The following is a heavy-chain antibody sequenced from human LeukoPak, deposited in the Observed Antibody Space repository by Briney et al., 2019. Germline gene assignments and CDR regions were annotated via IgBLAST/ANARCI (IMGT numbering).Heavy chain of an antibody. CDR3: ARARGSFSYLFDY. CDR1: GFTFSTYA. D-gene: IGHD1-26*01. J-gene: IGHJ4*02. V-gene: IGHV3-33*01. Sequence: PGRSLRLSCAASGFTFSTYAMHWVRQAPGKGLEWVAIIWYDATKQYYADSVNGRFTISRDNSKNTLYLQMNSLRAEDTAVYYCARARGSFSYLFDYWGQGTLVTVSS. CDR2: IWYDATKQ.